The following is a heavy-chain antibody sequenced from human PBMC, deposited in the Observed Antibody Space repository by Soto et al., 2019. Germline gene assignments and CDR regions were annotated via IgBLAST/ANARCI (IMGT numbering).Heavy chain of an antibody. Sequence: SETLSLTCTVSGGPFTSGDHYWSWIRQQPGKGLEWVGYTFYGGNTYYNLSLQSRLTISVDTSQNQFSLKLSSVTAADTAIYYCARVSSVSWYGYFDFWGQGRLVTVSS. CDR1: GGPFTSGDHY. D-gene: IGHD6-13*01. J-gene: IGHJ4*02. CDR3: ARVSSVSWYGYFDF. V-gene: IGHV4-31*03. CDR2: TFYGGNT.